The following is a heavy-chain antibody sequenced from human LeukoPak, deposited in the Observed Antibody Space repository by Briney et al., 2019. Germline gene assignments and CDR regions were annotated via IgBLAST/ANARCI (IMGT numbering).Heavy chain of an antibody. V-gene: IGHV4-31*03. CDR2: IYHTGTT. CDR3: AGDLDFASGYYLHY. Sequence: SETLSLTCTISGASTSSRGYYWTWVRQHSGKGLGWIGYIYHTGTTYYNPSLRSRITISMGTSKNQFSLKMTSMTAADTAVYYCAGDLDFASGYYLHYWGQGSLVTVSS. J-gene: IGHJ4*02. D-gene: IGHD3-22*01. CDR1: GASTSSRGYY.